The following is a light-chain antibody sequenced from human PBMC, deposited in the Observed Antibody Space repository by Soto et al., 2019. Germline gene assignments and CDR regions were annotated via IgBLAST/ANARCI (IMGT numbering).Light chain of an antibody. CDR1: SSDVGSYNV. CDR2: EVS. Sequence: HSALTQPASVSGSPGQSITISCTGTSSDVGSYNVVSWYQQHPGKAPKLLIYEVSKRPSGVSDRFSGSKSGNTASLTISGPQAEDEADYHCCSYAGSSSAYVFGTGTKVTVL. J-gene: IGLJ1*01. V-gene: IGLV2-23*02. CDR3: CSYAGSSSAYV.